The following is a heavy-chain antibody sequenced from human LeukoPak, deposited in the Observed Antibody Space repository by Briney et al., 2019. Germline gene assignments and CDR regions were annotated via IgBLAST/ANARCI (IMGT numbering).Heavy chain of an antibody. D-gene: IGHD2-21*02. CDR1: GCTFSSRW. V-gene: IGHV3-7*01. J-gene: IGHJ4*02. CDR2: IKPDGSEK. CDR3: ARYGLTAALDF. Sequence: GGSLRLSCAASGCTFSSRWWSWVRQAPGKGLEGVANIKPDGSEKFHVDSVKGRFTISRDNSKSSLSLQMNSLRAEDTAVYYCARYGLTAALDFWGQGTLVTVSS.